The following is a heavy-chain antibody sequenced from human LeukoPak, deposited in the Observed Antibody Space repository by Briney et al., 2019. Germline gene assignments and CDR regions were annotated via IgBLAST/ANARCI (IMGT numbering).Heavy chain of an antibody. J-gene: IGHJ4*02. V-gene: IGHV3-21*04. D-gene: IGHD3-9*01. CDR1: GFTFSSYS. CDR2: ISSSSSYI. Sequence: PGGSLRLSCAASGFTFSSYSMNWVRQAPGKGLEWVSSISSSSSYIYYADSVKGRFTISRDNAKNSLYLQMNSLRAEDTAVYYCASHPYDILTGYYKYYFDYWGQGTLVTVSS. CDR3: ASHPYDILTGYYKYYFDY.